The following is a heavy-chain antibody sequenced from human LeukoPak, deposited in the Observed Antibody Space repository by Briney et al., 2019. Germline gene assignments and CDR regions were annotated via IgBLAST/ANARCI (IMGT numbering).Heavy chain of an antibody. CDR2: ISYDGSNE. J-gene: IGHJ6*04. CDR3: AELGITMIGGV. D-gene: IGHD3-10*02. CDR1: GFTFSSYV. Sequence: GGSLRLSCAASGFTFSSYVMHWVRPAPGKGLEWVAIISYDGSNEYYADSVKGRFTISRDNAKNSLYLQMNSLRAEDTAVYYCAELGITMIGGVWGKGTTVTISS. V-gene: IGHV3-30*04.